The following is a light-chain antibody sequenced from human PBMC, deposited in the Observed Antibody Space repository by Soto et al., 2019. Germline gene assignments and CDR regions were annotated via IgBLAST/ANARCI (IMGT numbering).Light chain of an antibody. CDR1: QGIGND. CDR2: HAS. CDR3: QQYNSYS. J-gene: IGKJ1*01. V-gene: IGKV1-17*01. Sequence: IQMTQSPSSLSASVGDRVTITCRASQGIGNDLGWYQQKPGAAPKVLIYHASNLQSGVPSRFSGSGSGTEFTLTISSLQPDDFATYYCQQYNSYSFGQGTKVDIK.